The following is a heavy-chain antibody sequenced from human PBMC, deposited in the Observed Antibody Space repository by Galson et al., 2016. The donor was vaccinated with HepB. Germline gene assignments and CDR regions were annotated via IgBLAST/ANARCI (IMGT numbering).Heavy chain of an antibody. Sequence: SETLSLTCAVSGASISINNWLSWVRQPPGKGLEWICEIYHLGSTPSNPSLKSRVNLSVDKSKPQFSLPLGSVTAAATSVYYGAGFDLGGCGTGICSQWGQGTLVTVSA. V-gene: IGHV4-4*02. J-gene: IGHJ4*02. CDR3: AGFDLGGCGTGICSQ. D-gene: IGHD2-15*01. CDR1: GASISINNW. CDR2: IYHLGST.